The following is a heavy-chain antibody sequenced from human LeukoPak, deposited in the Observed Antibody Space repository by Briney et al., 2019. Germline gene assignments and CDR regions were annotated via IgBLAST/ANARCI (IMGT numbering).Heavy chain of an antibody. Sequence: KPSETLSLTCTVSGGSMISHYWSWIRQPPGKGLEWIGYIYYSGRTYYNPSLQSRVTISVDTSKNHFSLKLTSVTAADTAVYYCARLLDNDSSGNPDTFDMWGQGTMVTVSS. J-gene: IGHJ3*02. V-gene: IGHV4-59*11. CDR1: GGSMISHY. CDR3: ARLLDNDSSGNPDTFDM. D-gene: IGHD3-22*01. CDR2: IYYSGRT.